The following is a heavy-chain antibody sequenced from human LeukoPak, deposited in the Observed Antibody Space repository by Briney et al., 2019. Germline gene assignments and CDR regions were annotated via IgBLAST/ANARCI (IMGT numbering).Heavy chain of an antibody. J-gene: IGHJ5*02. CDR3: ARGGPYDSSGYYYVYWFDP. V-gene: IGHV1-2*02. Sequence: ASVKVSCKASGYTFTGYYMHWVRQAPGQGLEWMGWINPNSGGTNYAQKFQGRVTTTRDTSISTAYMELSRLRSDDTAVYYCARGGPYDSSGYYYVYWFDPWGQGTLVTVSS. D-gene: IGHD3-22*01. CDR2: INPNSGGT. CDR1: GYTFTGYY.